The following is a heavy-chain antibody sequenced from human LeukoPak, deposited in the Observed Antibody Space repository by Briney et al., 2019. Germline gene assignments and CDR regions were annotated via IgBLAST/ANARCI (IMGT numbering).Heavy chain of an antibody. D-gene: IGHD3-10*01. J-gene: IGHJ4*02. Sequence: AGGSLRLSCAASGFTFSNYGMHWVRQAPGKGLEWVAFIRYDGSNKYYADPVKGRFTISRDNSKNTLYLQMNSLRADDTAVYYCATDQGSWWELIRWGQGTLVTVSS. V-gene: IGHV3-30*02. CDR2: IRYDGSNK. CDR3: ATDQGSWWELIR. CDR1: GFTFSNYG.